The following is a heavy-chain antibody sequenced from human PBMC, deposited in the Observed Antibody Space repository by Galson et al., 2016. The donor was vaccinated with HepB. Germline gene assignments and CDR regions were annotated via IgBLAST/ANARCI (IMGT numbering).Heavy chain of an antibody. CDR3: GTSYSGNFFDY. D-gene: IGHD1-26*01. Sequence: SVKVSCKVSGYTLTDLSMQWVRQAPGKGLEWMGGFDPDDGERIYAQKFQGRVTMTEDTSIDTAYMELSSLRSEDTALYFSGTSYSGNFFDYWGQGTLVTVSS. J-gene: IGHJ4*02. CDR2: FDPDDGER. V-gene: IGHV1-24*01. CDR1: GYTLTDLS.